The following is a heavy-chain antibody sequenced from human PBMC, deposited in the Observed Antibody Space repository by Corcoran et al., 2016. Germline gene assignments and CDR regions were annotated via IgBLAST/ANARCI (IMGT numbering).Heavy chain of an antibody. D-gene: IGHD3-22*01. CDR2: IRSKAYGGTT. Sequence: EVQLVESGGGLVQPGRSLRLSCTASGFTFGDYAMSWFRQAPGKGLEWVGFIRSKAYGGTTEYAASVKGRFTISRDDSKSIAYRQMNSLKTEDTAVYYCTRDSHYYDSSGYFNWGQGTLVTVSS. J-gene: IGHJ4*02. V-gene: IGHV3-49*03. CDR3: TRDSHYYDSSGYFN. CDR1: GFTFGDYA.